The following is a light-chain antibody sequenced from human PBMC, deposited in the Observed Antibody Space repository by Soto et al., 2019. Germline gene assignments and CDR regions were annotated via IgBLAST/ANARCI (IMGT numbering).Light chain of an antibody. CDR1: SSNIGAHYD. V-gene: IGLV1-40*01. Sequence: QSVLTQPPSVSGAPGQRVTISCTGSSSNIGAHYDVHWYQQLPGTAPKLLIYGNSNRPSGVPDRFSGSKSGTSASLAITGLKAEDDADYYCQSYENSLSVYVFGTGTKVTVL. J-gene: IGLJ1*01. CDR2: GNS. CDR3: QSYENSLSVYV.